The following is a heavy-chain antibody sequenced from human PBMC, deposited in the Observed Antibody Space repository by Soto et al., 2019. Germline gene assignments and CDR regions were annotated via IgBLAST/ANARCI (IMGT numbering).Heavy chain of an antibody. V-gene: IGHV5-51*01. CDR1: GYSVTSYW. Sequence: GESLKISCKGSGYSVTSYWIGWVRQMPGKGLEWMGIIYPGDSDTRYSPSFQGQVTISADKSISTAYLQWSSLKASDTAMYYCARISILSIAAAGYYFDYWGQGTLVTVSS. J-gene: IGHJ4*02. D-gene: IGHD6-13*01. CDR2: IYPGDSDT. CDR3: ARISILSIAAAGYYFDY.